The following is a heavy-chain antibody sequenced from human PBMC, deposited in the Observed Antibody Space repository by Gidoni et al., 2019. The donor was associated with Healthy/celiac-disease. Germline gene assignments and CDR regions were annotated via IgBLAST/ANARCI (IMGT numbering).Heavy chain of an antibody. D-gene: IGHD4-17*01. V-gene: IGHV4-39*01. CDR2: IYYGGGT. CDR3: ARQTYGDWFDP. CDR1: GGSLSSSSYY. Sequence: QLQLQESGPGLVKPSETLSLTCTVSGGSLSSSSYYWGWIRQPPGKGLEWIGSIYYGGGTYYNPSLKIRVTISVDTSKNQFSLKLSSVTAADTAVYYCARQTYGDWFDPWGQGTLVTVSS. J-gene: IGHJ5*02.